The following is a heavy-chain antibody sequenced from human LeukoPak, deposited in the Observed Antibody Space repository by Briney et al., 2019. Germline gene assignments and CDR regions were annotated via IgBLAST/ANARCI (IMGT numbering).Heavy chain of an antibody. CDR3: ARADLEYCSITSCYYFDY. V-gene: IGHV1-2*02. Sequence: ASVKVSCKASGYTFTDYYMHWVRQAPGQGLEWMGWINPKSGGTNHAQKFQGRVTMTRDTSISTAYMELSGLGSDDTAIYYCARADLEYCSITSCYYFDYWGQGTLVTVSS. D-gene: IGHD2-2*01. J-gene: IGHJ4*02. CDR1: GYTFTDYY. CDR2: INPKSGGT.